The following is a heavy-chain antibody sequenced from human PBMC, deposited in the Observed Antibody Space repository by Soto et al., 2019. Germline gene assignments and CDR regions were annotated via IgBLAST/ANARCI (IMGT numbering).Heavy chain of an antibody. CDR1: GDSISTFY. V-gene: IGHV4-59*01. D-gene: IGHD3-22*01. J-gene: IGHJ4*02. CDR2: VYYTGST. Sequence: ASETLSLTCTVSGDSISTFYCGWMRQSPGKELEWIGYVYYTGSTNYNPSLKSRVTISVDRSKNQFSLKLTSANAADTAVYYCARGRTVRNYADDSSDYFYFFGYWGQGTPFTVSS. CDR3: ARGRTVRNYADDSSDYFYFFGY.